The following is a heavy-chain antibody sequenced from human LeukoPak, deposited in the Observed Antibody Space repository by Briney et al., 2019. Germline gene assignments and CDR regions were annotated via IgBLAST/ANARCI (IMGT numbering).Heavy chain of an antibody. CDR1: GGSISSYY. V-gene: IGHV4-59*12. J-gene: IGHJ4*02. CDR3: ARAPIAARN. Sequence: PSETLSLSCAVSGGSISSYYWSWIRQPPGKGLEWIGYIYYSGSTNYNPSLKSRVTISVDTSKNQSSLKLSSVTAADTAVYYCARAPIAARNWGQGTLVTVSS. CDR2: IYYSGST. D-gene: IGHD6-6*01.